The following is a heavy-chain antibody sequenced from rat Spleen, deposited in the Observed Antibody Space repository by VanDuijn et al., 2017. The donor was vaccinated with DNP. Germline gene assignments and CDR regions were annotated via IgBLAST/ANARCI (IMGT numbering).Heavy chain of an antibody. Sequence: EVQLVESGGGLVQPGSPLKLSCAASGITFSDHNLAWVRQAPKKGLEWVATLSYDGSETYYRDSVKGRFTISRNNSKSTLYLQMESLRSEDKATYYCTTRGQTGTSDYWGQGVMVTVSS. CDR1: GITFSDHN. V-gene: IGHV5-7*01. CDR2: LSYDGSET. D-gene: IGHD5-1*01. J-gene: IGHJ2*01. CDR3: TTRGQTGTSDY.